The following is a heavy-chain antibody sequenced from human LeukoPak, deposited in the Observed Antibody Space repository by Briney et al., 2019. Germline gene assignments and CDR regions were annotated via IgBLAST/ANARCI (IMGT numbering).Heavy chain of an antibody. CDR2: IIPILGIA. D-gene: IGHD2-2*01. CDR1: GGTFSSYA. CDR3: ARGPAAISRSFGWFDP. Sequence: GSSVKVSCKASGGTFSSYAISWVRQAPGQGLEWMGRIIPILGIANYAQKFQGRVTITADKSTSTAYMELSSLGSEDTAVYYCARGPAAISRSFGWFDPWGQGTLVTVSS. V-gene: IGHV1-69*04. J-gene: IGHJ5*02.